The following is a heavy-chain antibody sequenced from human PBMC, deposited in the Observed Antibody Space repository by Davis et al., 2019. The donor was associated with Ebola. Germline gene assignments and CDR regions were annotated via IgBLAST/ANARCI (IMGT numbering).Heavy chain of an antibody. CDR2: IVTMFGRA. J-gene: IGHJ4*02. V-gene: IGHV1-69*13. CDR3: ALRVWRPY. D-gene: IGHD1-1*01. CDR1: GGTFNTYV. Sequence: AASVKVSCKASGGTFNTYVFNWVRQAPGQGLEWMGGIVTMFGRANYAQKFQGRVTITADESTSTAYMELSSLRSEDTAVFYCALRVWRPYWGQGTLVTVSS.